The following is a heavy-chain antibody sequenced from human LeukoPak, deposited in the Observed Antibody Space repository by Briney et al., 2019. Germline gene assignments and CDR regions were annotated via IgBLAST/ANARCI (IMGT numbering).Heavy chain of an antibody. CDR2: IYYTGST. D-gene: IGHD2-15*01. J-gene: IGHJ4*02. CDR1: GDSISSSSHY. CDR3: AVPSSLEDY. V-gene: IGHV4-39*01. Sequence: PSETLSLTCTVSGDSISSSSHYWGWIRQPPGKGLEWIGSIYYTGSTYYNPSLKSRVTVSVDTSKNLFSLNLNSVTAADTAVYYCAVPSSLEDYWGQGTLVTVSS.